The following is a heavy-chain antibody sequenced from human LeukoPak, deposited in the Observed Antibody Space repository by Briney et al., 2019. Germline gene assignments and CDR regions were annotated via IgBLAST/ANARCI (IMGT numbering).Heavy chain of an antibody. V-gene: IGHV1-69*13. J-gene: IGHJ5*02. CDR3: ARDGRASGYESNWFDP. D-gene: IGHD5-12*01. Sequence: SVKVSCKASGVTFSSYAISWVRQAPGQGLEWMGGIIPIFGTANYAQKFQGRVTITADESTSTAYMELSSLRSKDTAVYYCARDGRASGYESNWFDPWGQGTLVTVSS. CDR1: GVTFSSYA. CDR2: IIPIFGTA.